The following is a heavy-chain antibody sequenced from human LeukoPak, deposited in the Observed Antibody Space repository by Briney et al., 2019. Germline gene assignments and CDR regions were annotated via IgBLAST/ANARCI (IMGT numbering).Heavy chain of an antibody. CDR3: AKDPIQLWLPSPYFDY. CDR1: GFTFSSYG. D-gene: IGHD5-18*01. V-gene: IGHV3-30*18. CDR2: ISYDGSNK. J-gene: IGHJ4*02. Sequence: PGRSLRLSCAASGFTFSSYGMHWVRQAPGKGLEWVAVISYDGSNKYYAESVKGRFTISRDNSKNTLYLQMNSLRAEDTAVYYCAKDPIQLWLPSPYFDYWGQGTLVTVSS.